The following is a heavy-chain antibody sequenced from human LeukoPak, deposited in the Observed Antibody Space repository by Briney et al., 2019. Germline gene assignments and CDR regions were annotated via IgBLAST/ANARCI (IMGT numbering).Heavy chain of an antibody. V-gene: IGHV4-38-2*02. CDR1: GYSISSGYY. D-gene: IGHD1-26*01. CDR3: ARDVRMGGVGEGYNWFDP. J-gene: IGHJ5*02. Sequence: SETLSLTCTVSGYSISSGYYWGWIRQPPGKGLEWIGIIYHGGTTYYNPSLKSRVTISVDTSNNQFSLRLSSVTAADTAVYYCARDVRMGGVGEGYNWFDPWGQGTLVTVSS. CDR2: IYHGGTT.